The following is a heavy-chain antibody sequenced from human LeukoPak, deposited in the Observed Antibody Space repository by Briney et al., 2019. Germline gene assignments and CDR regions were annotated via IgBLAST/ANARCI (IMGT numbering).Heavy chain of an antibody. D-gene: IGHD1-26*01. Sequence: GGSLRLSRAASGFTFSSYAMGWVRQAPGKGLEWVSAISGSGGSTYYADSVKGRFTISRDNSKNTLYLQMNSLRAEDTAVYYCAKKGATTGDFDYWGQGTLVTVSS. CDR3: AKKGATTGDFDY. CDR2: ISGSGGST. CDR1: GFTFSSYA. J-gene: IGHJ4*02. V-gene: IGHV3-23*01.